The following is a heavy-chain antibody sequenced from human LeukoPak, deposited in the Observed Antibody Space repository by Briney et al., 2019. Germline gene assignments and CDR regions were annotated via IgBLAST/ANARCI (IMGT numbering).Heavy chain of an antibody. V-gene: IGHV3-64D*06. Sequence: PGGSLRLSCSASGFTFSTSAMHWVRQAPGKGLEYVSVISSNGGFTYYADSVKGRFTISRDNSKNTLHLQMSSLRAEDTAVYYCARGRAAAGARIDYWGQGTLVTVSS. J-gene: IGHJ4*02. D-gene: IGHD6-13*01. CDR2: ISSNGGFT. CDR1: GFTFSTSA. CDR3: ARGRAAAGARIDY.